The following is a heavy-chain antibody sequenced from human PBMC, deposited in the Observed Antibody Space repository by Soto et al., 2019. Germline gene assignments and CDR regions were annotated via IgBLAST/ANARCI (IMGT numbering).Heavy chain of an antibody. V-gene: IGHV3-23*01. CDR1: GFTFSSYA. CDR2: ISGSGGST. D-gene: IGHD2-2*01. CDR3: AKDPGYCSSTSCQPGY. Sequence: VQLLESGGGLVQPGGSLRLSCAASGFTFSSYAMSWVRQAPGKWLEWVSAISGSGGSTYYADSVKGRFTISRDNSKNTLYRHMNSLRAEDTAVYYCAKDPGYCSSTSCQPGYWGQGTLVTVSS. J-gene: IGHJ4*02.